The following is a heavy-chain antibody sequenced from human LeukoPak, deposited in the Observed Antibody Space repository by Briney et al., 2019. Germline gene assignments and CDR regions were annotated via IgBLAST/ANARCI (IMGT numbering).Heavy chain of an antibody. CDR3: ARGTRIAAALNWFDP. J-gene: IGHJ5*02. CDR1: GFTFSSYG. Sequence: GGSLRLSCAASGFTFSSYGMHWVRQAPGKGLEWVAVISYDGSNKYYADSVKGRFTISRDNSKNTLYLQMNSLRAEDTAVYYCARGTRIAAALNWFDPWGQGTLVTVSS. D-gene: IGHD6-13*01. CDR2: ISYDGSNK. V-gene: IGHV3-30*03.